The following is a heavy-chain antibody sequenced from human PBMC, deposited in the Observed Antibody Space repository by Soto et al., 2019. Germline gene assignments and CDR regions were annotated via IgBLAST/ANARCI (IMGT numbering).Heavy chain of an antibody. Sequence: EVQLVESGGGLVKPGGSLILSCAASGFTFSSYSMNWVRQAQGKGLGWVSSISSSSSYIYYADSVKGRFTVSRDNAKNSLYLQMNSLRAEDTAIYYCARDLNYGGNPDYWGQGTRVTVSS. CDR2: ISSSSSYI. J-gene: IGHJ4*02. CDR3: ARDLNYGGNPDY. CDR1: GFTFSSYS. V-gene: IGHV3-21*01. D-gene: IGHD4-17*01.